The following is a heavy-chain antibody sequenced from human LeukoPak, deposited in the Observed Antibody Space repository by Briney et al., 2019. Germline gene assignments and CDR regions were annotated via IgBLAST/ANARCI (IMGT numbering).Heavy chain of an antibody. D-gene: IGHD4-17*01. CDR3: AKDPRVTYGDYTIR. CDR1: GFTFDDYG. Sequence: PGGSLRLTCAASGFTFDDYGMSWVRQAPGKGLEWVAGINWNGRSTAYADSVKGRFTISRDNAKNSLYLQMSSLRAEDTALYYCAKDPRVTYGDYTIRWGQGTLVIVSS. V-gene: IGHV3-20*04. J-gene: IGHJ4*02. CDR2: INWNGRST.